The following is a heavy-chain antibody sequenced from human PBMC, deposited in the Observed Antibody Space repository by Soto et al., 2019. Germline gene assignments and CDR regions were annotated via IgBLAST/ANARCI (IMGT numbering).Heavy chain of an antibody. CDR2: IRKRENSYTT. J-gene: IGHJ4*02. D-gene: IGHD4-17*01. V-gene: IGHV3-72*01. Sequence: GGSLRLSSAASGFTFSNHDMDWVRQVPGKGLEWVGRIRKRENSYTTEYAASVKGRFTISRDDSKNSMYLQMNSLKTEDTAVYFCAKISTTSYSDFWGQGTLVTVSS. CDR3: AKISTTSYSDF. CDR1: GFTFSNHD.